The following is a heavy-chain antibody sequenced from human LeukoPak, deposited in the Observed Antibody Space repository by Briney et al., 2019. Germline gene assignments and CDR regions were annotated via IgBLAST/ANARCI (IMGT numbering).Heavy chain of an antibody. V-gene: IGHV4-34*01. Sequence: SETLSLTCAVYGGSFSGYYWSWIRQPPGKGLEWIGEINHSGSTNYNPSLKSRVTISVDTSKNQFSLKLSSVTAADTAVYYCARGAVVVPAAMWSYYYYYYMDVWGKGTTVTVSS. CDR2: INHSGST. D-gene: IGHD2-2*01. J-gene: IGHJ6*03. CDR1: GGSFSGYY. CDR3: ARGAVVVPAAMWSYYYYYYMDV.